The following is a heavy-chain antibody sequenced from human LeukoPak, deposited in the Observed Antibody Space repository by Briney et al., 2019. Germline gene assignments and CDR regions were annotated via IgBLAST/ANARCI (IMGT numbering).Heavy chain of an antibody. CDR2: ISYDGNHK. J-gene: IGHJ4*02. CDR1: GFTFSSG. CDR3: AKGGLHFNTCSFDY. D-gene: IGHD2-15*01. Sequence: GGSLRLSCVASGFTFSSGMHWVRQAPGKGLEWVAVISYDGNHKFYGDSVKGRFTISRDNSRNTLYLQMDSLRTEDTAVYYCAKGGLHFNTCSFDYWGQGTLVTVSS. V-gene: IGHV3-30*18.